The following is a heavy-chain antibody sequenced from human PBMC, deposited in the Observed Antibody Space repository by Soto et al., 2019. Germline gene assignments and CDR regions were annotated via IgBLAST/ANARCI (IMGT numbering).Heavy chain of an antibody. D-gene: IGHD2-2*01. CDR1: RFTFSSYW. J-gene: IGHJ6*02. CDR2: IKQDGSEK. CDR3: ARDLVVPAAPLYYYYGMDV. V-gene: IGHV3-7*05. Sequence: EVQLVESGGGLVQPGGSLRLSCAASRFTFSSYWMSWVRQAPGKGLEWVANIKQDGSEKYYVDSVKGRFTISRDNAKNSLYLQMNSLRAEDTAVYYCARDLVVPAAPLYYYYGMDVWGQGTTVTVSS.